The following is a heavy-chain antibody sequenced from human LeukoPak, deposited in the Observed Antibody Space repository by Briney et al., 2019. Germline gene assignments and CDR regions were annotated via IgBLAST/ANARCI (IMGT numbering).Heavy chain of an antibody. J-gene: IGHJ4*02. CDR2: ISGSGGST. V-gene: IGHV3-23*01. Sequence: GGSLRLSCAASGFTFSSYAMSWVRQAPGKGLEWVSAISGSGGSTYYADSVKGRFTIPRDNSKNTLYLQMNSLRAEDTAVYYCAKVADYDFWSGYRTFDYWGQGTLVTVSS. CDR1: GFTFSSYA. D-gene: IGHD3-3*01. CDR3: AKVADYDFWSGYRTFDY.